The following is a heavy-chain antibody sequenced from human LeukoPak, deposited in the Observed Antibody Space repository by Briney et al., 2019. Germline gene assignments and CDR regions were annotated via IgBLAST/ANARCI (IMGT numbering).Heavy chain of an antibody. J-gene: IGHJ4*02. CDR3: AKDKRDEILGVVRTTLDY. D-gene: IGHD3-3*01. Sequence: GGFLRLSCVVSGFTFSDYYMTWVRQAPGKGLEWLSSISSSGGTIYYADSVKGRFTISRDNAKKSLYLQMISLTADDTAVYFCAKDKRDEILGVVRTTLDYWGQGTRVTVSS. CDR2: ISSSGGTI. V-gene: IGHV3-11*01. CDR1: GFTFSDYY.